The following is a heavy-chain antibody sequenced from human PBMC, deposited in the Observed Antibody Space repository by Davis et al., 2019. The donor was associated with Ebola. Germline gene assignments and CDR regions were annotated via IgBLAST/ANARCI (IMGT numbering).Heavy chain of an antibody. Sequence: PGGSLRLSCAASGFTFSSYSMNWVRQDPGKGLEWVASISSSSSYIYYADSVKGRFTISRDNAKNSLYLQMNSLRAEDTAVYYCARGYYDTTGRTRFDYWGQGTLVAVSS. V-gene: IGHV3-21*01. D-gene: IGHD3-22*01. CDR1: GFTFSSYS. CDR2: ISSSSSYI. CDR3: ARGYYDTTGRTRFDY. J-gene: IGHJ4*02.